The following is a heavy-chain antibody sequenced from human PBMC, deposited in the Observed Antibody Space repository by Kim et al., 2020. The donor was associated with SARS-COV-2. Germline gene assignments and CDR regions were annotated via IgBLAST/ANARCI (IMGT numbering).Heavy chain of an antibody. J-gene: IGHJ4*02. CDR3: TTSPGSSGWYSVH. D-gene: IGHD6-19*01. V-gene: IGHV3-15*01. Sequence: YAAPLKGRFNISRDDSKNTLYLQMNSLKTEDTAVYYCTTSPGSSGWYSVHWGQGTLVTVSS.